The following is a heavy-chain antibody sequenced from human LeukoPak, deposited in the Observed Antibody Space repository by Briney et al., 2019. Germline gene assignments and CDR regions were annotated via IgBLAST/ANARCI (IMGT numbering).Heavy chain of an antibody. D-gene: IGHD1-26*01. CDR1: GFTFSSYS. J-gene: IGHJ4*02. V-gene: IGHV3-21*01. CDR3: VRDLGGRSGH. CDR2: ISSSSSYI. Sequence: GGSLRLSCAASGFTFSSYSMNWVRQAPGKGLEWASSISSSSSYIYYADSVKGRFTISRDNAKNTLYLQMNSLRAEDTAVYYCVRDLGGRSGHWGQGTLVTVSS.